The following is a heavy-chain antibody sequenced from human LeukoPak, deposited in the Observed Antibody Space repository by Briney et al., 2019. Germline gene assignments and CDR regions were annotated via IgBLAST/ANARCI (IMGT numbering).Heavy chain of an antibody. CDR1: GYTFTSYG. J-gene: IGHJ5*01. CDR2: ISGYNGNI. CDR3: ARDDYSSNFWFDS. V-gene: IGHV1-18*01. D-gene: IGHD4-11*01. Sequence: ASVKVSCKASGYTFTSYGITWVRQAPGQGLEWMGWISGYNGNIKYAQRVQGRVTMTTDTSTSTAYMELRSLISDDTAVYYCARDDYSSNFWFDSWGQGTLVTVSS.